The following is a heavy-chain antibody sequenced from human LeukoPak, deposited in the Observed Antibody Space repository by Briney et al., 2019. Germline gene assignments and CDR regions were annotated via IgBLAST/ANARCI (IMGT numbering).Heavy chain of an antibody. J-gene: IGHJ4*02. Sequence: ASVKVSCKASGYTFTSYGISWVRQAPGQGLEWMGWISAYNGNTNYPQKLQGRVTMTTDTSTSTADMELRSLRSDDTAVYYCARVHYDILTGYLEGRFDDYWGQGTLVTVSS. CDR1: GYTFTSYG. CDR2: ISAYNGNT. CDR3: ARVHYDILTGYLEGRFDDY. V-gene: IGHV1-18*01. D-gene: IGHD3-9*01.